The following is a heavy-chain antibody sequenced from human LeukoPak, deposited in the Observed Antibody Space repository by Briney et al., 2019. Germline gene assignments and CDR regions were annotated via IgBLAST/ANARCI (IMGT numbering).Heavy chain of an antibody. Sequence: ASVKVSCKASGGTFISYAISWVRQAPGQGLEWMGRIIPILGIANYAQKFQGRVTITADKSTSTAYMELSSLRSEDTAVYYCAREDYGGKGSDYWGQGTLVTVSS. V-gene: IGHV1-69*04. J-gene: IGHJ4*02. CDR2: IIPILGIA. CDR1: GGTFISYA. CDR3: AREDYGGKGSDY. D-gene: IGHD4-23*01.